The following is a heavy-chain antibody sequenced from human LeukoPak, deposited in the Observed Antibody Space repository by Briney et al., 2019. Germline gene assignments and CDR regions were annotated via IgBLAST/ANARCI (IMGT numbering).Heavy chain of an antibody. CDR2: INHSGST. D-gene: IGHD2-15*01. Sequence: GSLRLSCAASGFTFSSYWMSWIRQPPGKGLEWIGEINHSGSTNYNPSLKSRVTISVDTSKNQFSLKLSSVTAADTAVYYCARLVAATPDYWGQGTLVTVSS. J-gene: IGHJ4*02. CDR3: ARLVAATPDY. CDR1: GFTFSSYW. V-gene: IGHV4-34*01.